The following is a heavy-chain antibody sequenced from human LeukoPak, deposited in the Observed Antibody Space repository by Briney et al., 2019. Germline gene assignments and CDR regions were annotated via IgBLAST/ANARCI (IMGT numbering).Heavy chain of an antibody. V-gene: IGHV3-23*01. D-gene: IGHD2/OR15-2a*01. Sequence: GGSLRLSCAASGFTFSSYAMSWVRQAPAKGLEWVSGITASGGNTYYADSVKGRFTISRDNSKNTLYLQMDSLRAEDSAVYFCAKVLSRILRGYYDYWGQGTLVTVSS. CDR3: AKVLSRILRGYYDY. CDR1: GFTFSSYA. J-gene: IGHJ4*02. CDR2: ITASGGNT.